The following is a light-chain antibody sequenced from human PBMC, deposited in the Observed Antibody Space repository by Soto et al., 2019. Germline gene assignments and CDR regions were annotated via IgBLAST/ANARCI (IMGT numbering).Light chain of an antibody. V-gene: IGLV2-14*01. CDR1: SSDVGGYNY. Sequence: QSVLTQPASVSGSPGQSITISCTGTSSDVGGYNYVSWYQQHPGKAPKLMIYEVSNRPSGVSNRFSGSKSGNTASLTISGLQAEDEADYYCSSYTRSSTLHVFGTGTKV. J-gene: IGLJ1*01. CDR2: EVS. CDR3: SSYTRSSTLHV.